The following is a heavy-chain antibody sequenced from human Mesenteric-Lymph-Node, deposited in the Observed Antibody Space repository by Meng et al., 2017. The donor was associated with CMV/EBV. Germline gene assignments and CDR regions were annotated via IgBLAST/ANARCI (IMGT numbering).Heavy chain of an antibody. CDR1: VSVHHGGLH. CDR2: IYGTGIT. CDR3: AKSRSSTPGIVDD. D-gene: IGHD2/OR15-2a*01. J-gene: IGHJ4*02. V-gene: IGHV4-61*08. Sequence: ELGARTVEPSGPRDSNFVCFRVSVHHGGLHLGLTRQGPGKGLELIGYIYGTGITIYNPSLKSRYTILLETSKNQFSLKLNSVTTADTGVYYCAKSRSSTPGIVDDWGQGTLVTVSS.